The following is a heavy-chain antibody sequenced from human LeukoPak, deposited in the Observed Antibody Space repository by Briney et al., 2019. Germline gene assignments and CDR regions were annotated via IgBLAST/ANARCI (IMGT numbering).Heavy chain of an antibody. CDR1: GGSFSGYY. CDR2: INHSGST. J-gene: IGHJ5*02. V-gene: IGHV4-34*01. Sequence: KPSETLSLTCAVYGGSFSGYYWSWIRQPPGKGLEWIGEINHSGSTNYNPSLKSRVTISVDTSKNQFSLKMSSVTAADTAVYYCARGVLLWFGELYASGLMEIDWFDPWGQGTLVTVSS. D-gene: IGHD3-10*01. CDR3: ARGVLLWFGELYASGLMEIDWFDP.